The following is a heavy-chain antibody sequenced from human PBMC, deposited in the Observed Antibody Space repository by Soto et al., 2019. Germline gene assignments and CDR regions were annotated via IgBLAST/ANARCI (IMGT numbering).Heavy chain of an antibody. D-gene: IGHD6-13*01. V-gene: IGHV4-34*01. Sequence: PPETLSLTCAVYGGSFSGYYWSWIRQPPGKGLEWIGEINHSGSTNYNPSLKSRVTRSVDTSKNQFSLKLSSVTAADTAVYYCARGVNSGYSSSWFSDYYYYYYMDVWGKGTTVTVSS. CDR3: ARGVNSGYSSSWFSDYYYYYYMDV. J-gene: IGHJ6*03. CDR2: INHSGST. CDR1: GGSFSGYY.